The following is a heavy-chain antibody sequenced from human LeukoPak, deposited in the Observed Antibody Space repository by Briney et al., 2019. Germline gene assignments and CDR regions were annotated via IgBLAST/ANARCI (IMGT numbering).Heavy chain of an antibody. D-gene: IGHD3-3*01. CDR1: GFTFSSYW. CDR3: AKQQYYDFWSGKDY. Sequence: GGSLRLSCAASGFTFSSYWVHWVRQAPGKGLEWVSAISGSGGSTYYADSVKGRFTISRDNSKNTLYLQMNSLRAEDTAVYYCAKQQYYDFWSGKDYWGQGTLVTVSS. CDR2: ISGSGGST. J-gene: IGHJ4*02. V-gene: IGHV3-23*01.